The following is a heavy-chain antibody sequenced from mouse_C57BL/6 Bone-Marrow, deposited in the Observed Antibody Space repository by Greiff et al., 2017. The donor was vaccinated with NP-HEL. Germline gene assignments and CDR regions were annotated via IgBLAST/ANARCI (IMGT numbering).Heavy chain of an antibody. V-gene: IGHV1-81*01. Sequence: QVQLQQSGAELARPRASVKLSCKASGYTFTSHGISWVKQRTGLGLEWIEEIYPRSGNTYYNEKFKGKATLTADKSSSTAYMELRGVTSEDSAVYFCSRWNSPLGYWGQGTSVTVSS. CDR2: IYPRSGNT. CDR1: GYTFTSHG. J-gene: IGHJ4*01. CDR3: SRWNSPLGY.